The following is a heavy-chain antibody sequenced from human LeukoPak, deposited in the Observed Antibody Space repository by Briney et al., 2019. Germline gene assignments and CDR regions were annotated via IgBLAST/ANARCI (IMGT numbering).Heavy chain of an antibody. D-gene: IGHD3-3*01. CDR2: IKQDGSEK. CDR3: ARSGYDFWSGYPLSYYYYMDV. CDR1: GFTFSSYW. J-gene: IGHJ6*03. Sequence: GGSLRLSCAASGFTFSSYWMSWVRLAPGKGLEWVANIKQDGSEKYYVDSVKGRFTISRDNAKNSLYLQMNSLRAEDTAVYYCARSGYDFWSGYPLSYYYYMDVWGKGTTVTVSS. V-gene: IGHV3-7*01.